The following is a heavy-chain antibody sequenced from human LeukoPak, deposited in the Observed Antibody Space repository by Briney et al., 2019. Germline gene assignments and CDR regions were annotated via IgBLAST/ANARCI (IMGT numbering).Heavy chain of an antibody. Sequence: ASVKVSCKASGYTFNSYALHWVRQAPGQRLEWMGSINAGNGNTKYSQKFQGRVTITRDTSASTVYMELSSLRSEDTAVYYCVRDRGGRGSTFDYWGQGTLVTVSS. CDR2: INAGNGNT. CDR3: VRDRGGRGSTFDY. CDR1: GYTFNSYA. J-gene: IGHJ4*02. V-gene: IGHV1-3*01. D-gene: IGHD3-10*01.